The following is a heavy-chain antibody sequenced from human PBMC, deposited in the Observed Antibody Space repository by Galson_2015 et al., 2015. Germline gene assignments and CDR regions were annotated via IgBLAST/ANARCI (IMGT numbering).Heavy chain of an antibody. J-gene: IGHJ4*02. Sequence: SVKVSCKASGYTFTGYYMHWVRQAPGQGLEWMGRINPNSGGTNYAQKFQGRVTMTRDTSTSTAYMELSRLRSDGTAVYYCARVGLSGSYALNYYFDYWGQGTLVTVSS. CDR3: ARVGLSGSYALNYYFDY. CDR2: INPNSGGT. D-gene: IGHD1-26*01. V-gene: IGHV1-2*06. CDR1: GYTFTGYY.